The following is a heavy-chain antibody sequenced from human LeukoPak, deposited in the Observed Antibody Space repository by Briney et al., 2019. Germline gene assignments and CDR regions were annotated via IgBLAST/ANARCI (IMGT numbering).Heavy chain of an antibody. CDR1: GGSISSGGYY. J-gene: IGHJ4*02. CDR3: ARDRLMGATTRGFDY. D-gene: IGHD1-26*01. V-gene: IGHV4-31*03. CDR2: IYYSGGT. Sequence: SETLSLTCTVSGGSISSGGYYWSWIRQHPGKGLEWIGYIYYSGGTYYNPSLKSRVTISVDTSKNQFSLKLSSVTAADTAVYYCARDRLMGATTRGFDYWGQGTLVTVSS.